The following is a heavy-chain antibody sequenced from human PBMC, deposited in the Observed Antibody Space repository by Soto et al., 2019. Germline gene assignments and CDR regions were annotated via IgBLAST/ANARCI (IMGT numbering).Heavy chain of an antibody. V-gene: IGHV3-23*01. CDR3: AKADPGYYNSFDY. CDR2: VSNTGDTT. CDR1: GFTFSSYA. J-gene: IGHJ4*02. D-gene: IGHD3-9*01. Sequence: GGSLRLSCAASGFTFSSYAMSWVRQAPGKGLEWVSAVSNTGDTTRYADSVKGRFTISRDNSKNTLYLQMNSLRAEDTAIYYCAKADPGYYNSFDYWGQGTLVTVSS.